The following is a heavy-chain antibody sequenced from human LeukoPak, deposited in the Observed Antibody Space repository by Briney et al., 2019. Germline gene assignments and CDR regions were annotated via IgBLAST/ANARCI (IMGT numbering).Heavy chain of an antibody. D-gene: IGHD1/OR15-1a*01. CDR3: ARDDGGGTYYFDY. CDR1: GYTFTSYY. Sequence: ASVTVSCKASGYTFTSYYIHWVRQTPGQGLEWMGIINAHSGSTTNAQTFPGRVTMTRATSTSTVYMELSSLRSEETAVYYCARDDGGGTYYFDYWGQGTLVTVSS. V-gene: IGHV1-46*01. CDR2: INAHSGST. J-gene: IGHJ4*02.